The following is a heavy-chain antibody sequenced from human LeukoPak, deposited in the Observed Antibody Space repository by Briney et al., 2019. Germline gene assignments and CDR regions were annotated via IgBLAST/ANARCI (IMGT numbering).Heavy chain of an antibody. J-gene: IGHJ5*02. D-gene: IGHD3-10*01. CDR2: IRYDGSNK. CDR3: AKDPDYYGSGSYYQYNWFDP. CDR1: GFTFSSYG. Sequence: PGGSLRLSCAAPGFTFSSYGMHWVRQAPGKGLEWVAFIRYDGSNKYYADSVKGRFTISRDNSKNTLYLQMNSLRAEDTAVYYCAKDPDYYGSGSYYQYNWFDPWGQGTLVTVSS. V-gene: IGHV3-30*02.